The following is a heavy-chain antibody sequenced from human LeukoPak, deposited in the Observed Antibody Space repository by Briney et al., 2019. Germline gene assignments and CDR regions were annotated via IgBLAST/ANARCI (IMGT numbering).Heavy chain of an antibody. D-gene: IGHD2/OR15-2a*01. J-gene: IGHJ4*02. CDR2: INTDGSST. CDR1: GFTFSSYW. CDR3: AKDSNIYYFDY. V-gene: IGHV3-74*01. Sequence: GGSLRLSCAASGFTFSSYWMHWFRQAPGKGLVWVSRINTDGSSTSYADSVKGRFTISRDNSKNTLYLQMNSLRAEDTAVYYCAKDSNIYYFDYWGQGTLVTVSS.